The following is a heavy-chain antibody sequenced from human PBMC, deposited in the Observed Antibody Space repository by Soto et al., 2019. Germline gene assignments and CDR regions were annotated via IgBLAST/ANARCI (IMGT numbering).Heavy chain of an antibody. CDR3: AREDTAMVPYGFDY. D-gene: IGHD5-18*01. CDR1: GGSISSSSYY. Sequence: SETLSLTCTVSGGSISSSSYYWGWIRQPPGKGLEWIGSIYYSGSTYYNPSLKSRVTISVDTSKNQFSLKLSSVTAEDTAVYYCAREDTAMVPYGFDYWGQGTLVTVSS. V-gene: IGHV4-39*02. J-gene: IGHJ4*02. CDR2: IYYSGST.